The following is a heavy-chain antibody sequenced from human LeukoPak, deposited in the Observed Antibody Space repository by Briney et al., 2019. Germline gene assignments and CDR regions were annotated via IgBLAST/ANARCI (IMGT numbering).Heavy chain of an antibody. CDR2: ISFDANTK. CDR3: AKYGIYSSGWYTFDY. CDR1: GFTFSSFG. D-gene: IGHD6-19*01. J-gene: IGHJ4*02. Sequence: GESLRLSCAASGFTFSSFGMHWVRQAPGKGLEWVALISFDANTKYYADSVKGRFTVSRDNSKNTLYLQMNSLRAEDTAVYYCAKYGIYSSGWYTFDYWGQGTLVTVSS. V-gene: IGHV3-30*18.